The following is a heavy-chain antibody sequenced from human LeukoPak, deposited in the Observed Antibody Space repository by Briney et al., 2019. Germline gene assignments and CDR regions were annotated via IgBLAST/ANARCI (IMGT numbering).Heavy chain of an antibody. Sequence: ASVKVSCKASVYSFTSFGISWVRQAPGQGPEVMGWISAYNGKSNYVQKFQDRVTMTADTSTSKAYMELRRLRSDGTAVYYCTRDLGNYDSWSGYSIFFDYWGQGTLVTVSS. CDR2: ISAYNGKS. V-gene: IGHV1-18*01. D-gene: IGHD3-3*01. J-gene: IGHJ4*02. CDR3: TRDLGNYDSWSGYSIFFDY. CDR1: VYSFTSFG.